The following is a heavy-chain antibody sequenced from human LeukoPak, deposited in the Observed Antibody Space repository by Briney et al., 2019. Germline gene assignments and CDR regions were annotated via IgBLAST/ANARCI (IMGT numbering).Heavy chain of an antibody. CDR2: IYYSGST. D-gene: IGHD1-26*01. Sequence: SETLSLTCTVSGGSISSGDYYWSWIRQPPGKGLEWIGYIYYSGSTYYNPSLKSRVTISVDTSKNQFSLKLSSVTAADTAVYYCARLPESVGAHPSPIFDPWGQGTLVTVSS. CDR3: ARLPESVGAHPSPIFDP. V-gene: IGHV4-30-4*01. CDR1: GGSISSGDYY. J-gene: IGHJ5*02.